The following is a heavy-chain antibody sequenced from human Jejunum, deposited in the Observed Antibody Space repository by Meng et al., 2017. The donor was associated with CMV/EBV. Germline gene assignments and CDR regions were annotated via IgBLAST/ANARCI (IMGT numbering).Heavy chain of an antibody. V-gene: IGHV4-4*07. J-gene: IGHJ4*02. CDR3: ARHEVVGTAIFDY. Sequence: QVQLQAPGPGLVKPSETLSRTCTVSGGSISNYYWGWLRQPAGKGLEYIGRIYSSGTTKYNPSLNRRVTMSVDTSKNQFSLKVRSVTAADTAVYLCARHEVVGTAIFDYWGQGTLVTVSS. CDR2: IYSSGTT. CDR1: GGSISNYY. D-gene: IGHD6-19*01.